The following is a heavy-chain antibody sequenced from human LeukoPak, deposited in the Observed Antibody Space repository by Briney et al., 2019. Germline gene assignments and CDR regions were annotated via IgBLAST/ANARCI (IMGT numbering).Heavy chain of an antibody. D-gene: IGHD3-22*01. V-gene: IGHV4-38-2*02. CDR1: GYSISSGYY. Sequence: SETLSLTCTVSGYSISSGYYWGWIRQPPGKGLEWIGSIYHSGSTYYNPSLKSRVTISVDTSKNQFSLKLSSVTAADTAVYYCARELLYYYDSSGYYEERSTFDYWGQGTLVTVSS. CDR3: ARELLYYYDSSGYYEERSTFDY. J-gene: IGHJ4*02. CDR2: IYHSGST.